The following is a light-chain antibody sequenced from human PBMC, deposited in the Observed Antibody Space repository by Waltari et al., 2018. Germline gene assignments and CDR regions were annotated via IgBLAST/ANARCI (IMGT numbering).Light chain of an antibody. V-gene: IGLV3-25*03. CDR3: QSADSSGPYRV. CDR1: ALPNQY. CDR2: KDT. J-gene: IGLJ3*02. Sequence: SYELTQPPSVSVSPGQTARITCSADALPNQYAPWYQQKPGQAPVLVIYKDTERPSGLPERFSGSNAGTTVTLTISGGQAEDEADYYCQSADSSGPYRVFGGGTKLTVL.